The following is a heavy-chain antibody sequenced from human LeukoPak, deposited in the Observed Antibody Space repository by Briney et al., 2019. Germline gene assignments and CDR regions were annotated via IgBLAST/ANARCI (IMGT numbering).Heavy chain of an antibody. CDR1: GGSFSGYY. CDR2: INHDGST. V-gene: IGHV4-34*01. D-gene: IGHD3-10*01. Sequence: SETLSLTCAVYGGSFSGYYWSWVRQPPEKWREWIGEINHDGSTTYNPSLKSRVSISVETSRSQFSLKLSSVTAADTAMYYCAGIWLGNNAFDIWGRGTMVTISS. CDR3: AGIWLGNNAFDI. J-gene: IGHJ3*02.